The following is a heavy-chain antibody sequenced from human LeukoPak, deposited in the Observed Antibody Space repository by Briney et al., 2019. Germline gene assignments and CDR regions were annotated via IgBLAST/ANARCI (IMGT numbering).Heavy chain of an antibody. CDR3: ARDYPVAGTMFDY. CDR1: GFTFSSYS. V-gene: IGHV3-21*04. Sequence: GGSLRLSCAASGFTFSSYSMNWVRQAPGKGLEWVSSITSGSYIYNADSVKGRFTISRDNAKNSLYLQMNSLRAEDTAVYYCARDYPVAGTMFDYWGQGTLVTVSS. CDR2: ITSGSYI. J-gene: IGHJ4*02. D-gene: IGHD6-19*01.